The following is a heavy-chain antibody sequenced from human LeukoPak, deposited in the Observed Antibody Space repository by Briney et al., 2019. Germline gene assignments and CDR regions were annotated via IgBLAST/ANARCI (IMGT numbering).Heavy chain of an antibody. J-gene: IGHJ1*01. CDR3: ARERHFGEPQIFQH. Sequence: PSETLSFTCTVSGGSISSYYWSWIRQPPGKGLEWIGYIYYSGSTNYNPSLKSRVTISVDTSKNQFSLKLSSVTAADTAVYYCARERHFGEPQIFQHWGQGTLVTVSS. CDR2: IYYSGST. D-gene: IGHD1-14*01. CDR1: GGSISSYY. V-gene: IGHV4-59*01.